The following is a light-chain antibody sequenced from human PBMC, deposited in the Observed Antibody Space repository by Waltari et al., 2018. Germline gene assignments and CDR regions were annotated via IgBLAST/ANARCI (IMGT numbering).Light chain of an antibody. J-gene: IGKJ2*01. CDR3: QQYGSSPPFT. CDR1: QSISSSF. V-gene: IGKV3-20*01. CDR2: GAS. Sequence: EIVLTQSPGTLSLSPGERVTLSCRASQSISSSFLAWYRQKPGQAPSLLIHGASSRATCIPDRLSGSGSGTDFTLTISRLETEDSAVYYCQQYGSSPPFTFGQGTKLEI.